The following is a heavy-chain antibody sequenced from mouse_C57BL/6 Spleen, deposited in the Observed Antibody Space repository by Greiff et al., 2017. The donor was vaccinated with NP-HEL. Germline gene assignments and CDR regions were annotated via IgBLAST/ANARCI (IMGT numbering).Heavy chain of an antibody. CDR2: INPSSGYT. J-gene: IGHJ1*03. V-gene: IGHV1-4*01. Sequence: VKVVESGAELARPGASVKMSCKASGYTFTSYTMHWVKQRPGQGLEWIGYINPSSGYTKYNQKFKDKATLTADKSSSTAYMQLSSLTSEDSAVYYCARMDGSSYYWYFDVWGTGTTVTVSS. CDR3: ARMDGSSYYWYFDV. CDR1: GYTFTSYT. D-gene: IGHD1-1*01.